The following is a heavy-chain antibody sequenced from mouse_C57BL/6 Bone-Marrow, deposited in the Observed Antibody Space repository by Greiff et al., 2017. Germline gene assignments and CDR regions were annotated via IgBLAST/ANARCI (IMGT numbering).Heavy chain of an antibody. CDR3: TSAHYYGSSYDN. CDR2: IDPETGGT. Sequence: QVQLQQSGAELVRPGASVTLSCKASGYTFTDYEMHWVKQTPVHGLEWIGAIDPETGGTAYNQKFKGKAILTADKSSSTAYMELRSLTSEDSAVYYCTSAHYYGSSYDNWGQGTTLTVSS. J-gene: IGHJ2*01. CDR1: GYTFTDYE. D-gene: IGHD1-1*01. V-gene: IGHV1-15*01.